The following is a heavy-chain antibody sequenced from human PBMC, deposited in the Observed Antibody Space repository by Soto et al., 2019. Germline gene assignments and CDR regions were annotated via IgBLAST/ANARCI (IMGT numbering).Heavy chain of an antibody. J-gene: IGHJ4*02. CDR2: IYYSGST. CDR1: GGSISSYY. CDR3: GRHARLGVAASRYYFDY. V-gene: IGHV4-59*08. Sequence: PSETLSLTCTVSGGSISSYYWSWIRQPPGKGLEWIGYIYYSGSTNYNPSLKSRVTISVDTSKNQFSLKLSSVTAADTAVYYCGRHARLGVAASRYYFDYWGQGTLVTVSS. D-gene: IGHD2-15*01.